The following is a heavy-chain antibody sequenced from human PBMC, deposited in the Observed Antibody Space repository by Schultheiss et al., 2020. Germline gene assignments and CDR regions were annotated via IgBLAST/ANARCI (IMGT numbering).Heavy chain of an antibody. J-gene: IGHJ4*02. Sequence: GESLKISCAASGFTFSSYWMHWVRQASGKGLEWVGRIRSKANSYATAYAASVKGRFTISRDDSKNTAYLQMNSLKTEDTAVYYCTSPGNIVATILDYWGQGTLVTVSS. CDR3: TSPGNIVATILDY. V-gene: IGHV3-73*01. CDR1: GFTFSSYW. D-gene: IGHD5-12*01. CDR2: IRSKANSYAT.